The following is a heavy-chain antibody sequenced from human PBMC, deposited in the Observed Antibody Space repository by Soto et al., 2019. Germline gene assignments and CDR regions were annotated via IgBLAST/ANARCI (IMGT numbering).Heavy chain of an antibody. CDR1: GGSFSGYY. J-gene: IGHJ5*02. Sequence: NPSETLSLTCAVYGGSFSGYYWSWIRQPPGKGLEWIGEINHSGSTNYNPSLKSRVTISVDTSKNQFSLKLSSVTAADTAVYYCAREGCTNGVCNDDNWFDPWGQGTLVTVSS. CDR2: INHSGST. CDR3: AREGCTNGVCNDDNWFDP. D-gene: IGHD2-8*01. V-gene: IGHV4-34*01.